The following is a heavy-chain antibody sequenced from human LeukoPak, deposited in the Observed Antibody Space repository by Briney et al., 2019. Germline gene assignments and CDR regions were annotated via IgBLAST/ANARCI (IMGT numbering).Heavy chain of an antibody. CDR3: ARAYMDTVLMMYANYYALDV. Sequence: PGGSLRLSCVASGFTFRSYEMNWVRQAPGKGLEWVAYISRGGSFIFSADSVKGRFTISRDDAKNPLHLQMNSLRAEDTAVYYCARAYMDTVLMMYANYYALDVWGQGTTVTVSS. J-gene: IGHJ6*02. CDR2: ISRGGSFI. D-gene: IGHD2-8*01. CDR1: GFTFRSYE. V-gene: IGHV3-48*03.